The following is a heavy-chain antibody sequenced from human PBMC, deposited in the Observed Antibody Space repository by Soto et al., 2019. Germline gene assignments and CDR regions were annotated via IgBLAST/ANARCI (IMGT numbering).Heavy chain of an antibody. CDR3: ARGVPDAPDKYYFDS. CDR2: IDHSGST. Sequence: LSLTCAVYGGSFSGYYWSWIRQSPEKGLEWIGEIDHSGSTNQNPSLKSRVSISVDTSKNQFSLKLRSLTAADTAVYYCARGVPDAPDKYYFDSWGLGTLVTVSS. V-gene: IGHV4-34*01. J-gene: IGHJ4*02. CDR1: GGSFSGYY.